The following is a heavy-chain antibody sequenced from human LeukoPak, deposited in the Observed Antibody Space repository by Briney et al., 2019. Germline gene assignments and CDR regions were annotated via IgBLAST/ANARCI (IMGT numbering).Heavy chain of an antibody. CDR3: TRDALFGSGRTHLDF. V-gene: IGHV3-7*04. CDR1: EFTFNRYW. J-gene: IGHJ4*02. D-gene: IGHD3-10*01. Sequence: PAGSLRLSCAASEFTFNRYWMSWVRQAPGKGLEWVANIKHDGSQAHYVDSVKGQFTIYRDNAKNSLSLQMNSLNVDDTGVYFCTRDALFGSGRTHLDFWSQGTLVSVSS. CDR2: IKHDGSQA.